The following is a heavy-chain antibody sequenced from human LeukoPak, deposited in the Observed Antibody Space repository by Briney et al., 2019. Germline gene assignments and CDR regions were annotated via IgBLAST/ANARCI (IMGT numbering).Heavy chain of an antibody. CDR2: INEDGGEE. D-gene: IGHD1-7*01. CDR3: ARDPDIGTTDY. J-gene: IGHJ4*02. Sequence: GGSLRLSCAASGFTFSTYWMSWVRRAPGKGLEWVANINEDGGEEYYVDSVKGRFTISRDNARNSLYLQMNSLRAEDTAVYYCARDPDIGTTDYWGQGTLVTVSS. V-gene: IGHV3-7*01. CDR1: GFTFSTYW.